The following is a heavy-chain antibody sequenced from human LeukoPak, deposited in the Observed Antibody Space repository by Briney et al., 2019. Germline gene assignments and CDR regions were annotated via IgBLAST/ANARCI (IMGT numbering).Heavy chain of an antibody. Sequence: GGSLRLSCAASGFTFSSYAMHWVRQAPGKGLEWVAVISYDGSNKYYADSVKGRFTISRDNSKNTLYLQMNSLRAEDTAVYYCARGRKWEPLLGLWGQGTLVTVSS. V-gene: IGHV3-30*04. CDR1: GFTFSSYA. J-gene: IGHJ4*02. D-gene: IGHD1-26*01. CDR2: ISYDGSNK. CDR3: ARGRKWEPLLGL.